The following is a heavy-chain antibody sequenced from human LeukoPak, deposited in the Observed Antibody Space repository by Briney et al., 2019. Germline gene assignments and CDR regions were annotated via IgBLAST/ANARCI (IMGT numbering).Heavy chain of an antibody. CDR2: INPNSGGT. CDR3: ARDRSDSTYYYDSSGYSSGDAFDI. CDR1: GYTFTGYY. V-gene: IGHV1-2*02. Sequence: ASVKVSCKASGYTFTGYYMHWVRQAPGQGLEWMGWINPNSGGTNYAQKFQGRVTMTRDTSISTAYMELSRLRSDDTAVYYCARDRSDSTYYYDSSGYSSGDAFDIWGQGTMVTVSS. J-gene: IGHJ3*02. D-gene: IGHD3-22*01.